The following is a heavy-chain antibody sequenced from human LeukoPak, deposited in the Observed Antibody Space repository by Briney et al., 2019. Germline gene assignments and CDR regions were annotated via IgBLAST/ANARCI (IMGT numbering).Heavy chain of an antibody. V-gene: IGHV4-39*07. J-gene: IGHJ4*02. CDR1: GGSISSSSYY. Sequence: SETLSLTCTVSGGSISSSSYYWGWIRQPPGKGLEWIGSIYYSGSTFYNPSLKSRVTISIDTSRNQFSLELSSVTAADTAVYYCARDDEFGASSFDYWGQGTLVTVSS. CDR3: ARDDEFGASSFDY. D-gene: IGHD3-10*01. CDR2: IYYSGST.